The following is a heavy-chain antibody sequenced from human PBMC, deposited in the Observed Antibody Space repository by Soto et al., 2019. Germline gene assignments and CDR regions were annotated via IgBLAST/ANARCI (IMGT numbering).Heavy chain of an antibody. CDR3: ARRQLVKGYFDY. CDR2: IIPIFGTA. J-gene: IGHJ4*02. Sequence: QVQLVQSGAEVKKPGSSVKVSCKASGGTFSSYAISWVRQAPGQGLEWMGGIIPIFGTANYAQKFQGRVTITADESTRTAYVEVSSLRSEDRAVYYWARRQLVKGYFDYWGQGTLVTVSS. V-gene: IGHV1-69*12. D-gene: IGHD6-13*01. CDR1: GGTFSSYA.